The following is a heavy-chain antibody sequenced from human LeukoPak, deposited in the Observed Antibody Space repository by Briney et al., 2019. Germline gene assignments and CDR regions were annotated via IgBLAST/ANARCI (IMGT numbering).Heavy chain of an antibody. Sequence: SETLSLTCTVSGDSISGYYWNWIRQPPGKGLEWIGFVHYSGSTNYNPFLKSRVTISVDISKNQFSLNLSSVTAADTAVYYCARARGGYGDYGSWFDPWGQGTLVPVSS. V-gene: IGHV4-59*01. CDR2: VHYSGST. D-gene: IGHD4-17*01. CDR1: GDSISGYY. J-gene: IGHJ5*02. CDR3: ARARGGYGDYGSWFDP.